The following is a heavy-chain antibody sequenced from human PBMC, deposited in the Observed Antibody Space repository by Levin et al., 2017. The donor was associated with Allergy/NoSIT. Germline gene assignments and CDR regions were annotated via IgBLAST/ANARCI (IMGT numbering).Heavy chain of an antibody. CDR1: GFTFSSYG. Sequence: GGSLRLSCAASGFTFSSYGMHWVRQAPGKGLEWVAVISYDGSNKYYADSVKGRFTISRDNSKNTLYLQMNSLRAEDTAVYYCAKDFEKQAVDYWGQGTLVTVSS. CDR2: ISYDGSNK. J-gene: IGHJ4*02. D-gene: IGHD6-13*01. CDR3: AKDFEKQAVDY. V-gene: IGHV3-30*18.